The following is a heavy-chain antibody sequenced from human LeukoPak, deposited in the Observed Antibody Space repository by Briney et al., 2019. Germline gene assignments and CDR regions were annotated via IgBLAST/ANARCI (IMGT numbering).Heavy chain of an antibody. D-gene: IGHD3-9*01. CDR3: ARDLEYYDILTGSFFDY. Sequence: SVKVSCKASGGTFSSYAISWVRQAPGQGLEWMGGIIPIFGTANYAQKFQGRVTITADESTSTAYMELRSLRSDDTAVYYCARDLEYYDILTGSFFDYWGQGTLVTVSS. J-gene: IGHJ4*02. CDR2: IIPIFGTA. V-gene: IGHV1-69*01. CDR1: GGTFSSYA.